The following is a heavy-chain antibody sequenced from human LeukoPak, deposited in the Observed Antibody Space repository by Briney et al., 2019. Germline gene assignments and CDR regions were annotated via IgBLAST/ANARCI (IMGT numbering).Heavy chain of an antibody. CDR3: ARDWGGYGPTSHDY. CDR1: GFTFSSYW. D-gene: IGHD3-16*01. V-gene: IGHV3-74*01. J-gene: IGHJ4*02. CDR2: ISSDGSST. Sequence: GGSLRLSCAASGFTFSSYWMHWVRQASGRGLVWVSRISSDGSSTIYADSVKGRFTISRDNAKNTLYLQMNSLRAEDTVVYYCARDWGGYGPTSHDYWGQGTLVTVSS.